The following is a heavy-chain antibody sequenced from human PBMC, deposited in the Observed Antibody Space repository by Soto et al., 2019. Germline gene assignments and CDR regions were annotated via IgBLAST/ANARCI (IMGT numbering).Heavy chain of an antibody. CDR2: INAGNGNT. J-gene: IGHJ6*02. D-gene: IGHD3-10*01. Sequence: QVQLVQSGAEVKKPGASVKVSCKASGYTFTSYAMHWVRQAPGQRLEWMGWINAGNGNTKYSQKFQGRVTITRDTSASTAYMELSSLRSEDTAVYYCARVREVFGLKDYYGMDVWGQGTTVTVSS. CDR3: ARVREVFGLKDYYGMDV. V-gene: IGHV1-3*01. CDR1: GYTFTSYA.